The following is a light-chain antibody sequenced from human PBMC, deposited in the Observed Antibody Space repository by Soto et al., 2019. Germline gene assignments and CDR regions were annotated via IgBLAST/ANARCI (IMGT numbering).Light chain of an antibody. V-gene: IGKV3-15*01. J-gene: IGKJ2*01. CDR1: QSVSSN. CDR3: QQYNNWPHS. CDR2: GAS. Sequence: EIVMTQSPATLSVSPGERATLSCRASQSVSSNLAWHQQKPGQAPRLLMYGASTRATGIPARFSGSGSGTEFTLTISSLQSEDVAVYYCQQYNNWPHSFGQGTKLEIK.